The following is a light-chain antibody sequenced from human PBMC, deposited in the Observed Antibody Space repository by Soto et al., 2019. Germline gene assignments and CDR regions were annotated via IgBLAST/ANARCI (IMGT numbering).Light chain of an antibody. Sequence: VVMTQSPLSLPVTLGRPASISCRSSQSLGYSDGETYLNWFQQRPGQSPRRXIYKVSNRESGVLDRFSGSGSGTDFTLKISRVEAEDVGVYYCMQGTHLTRTFGQGTKVDIK. J-gene: IGKJ1*01. CDR3: MQGTHLTRT. V-gene: IGKV2-30*01. CDR2: KVS. CDR1: QSLGYSDGETY.